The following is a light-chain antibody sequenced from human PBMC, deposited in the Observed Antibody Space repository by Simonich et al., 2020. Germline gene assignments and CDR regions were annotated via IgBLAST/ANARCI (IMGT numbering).Light chain of an antibody. CDR1: SSDVGSYNL. J-gene: IGLJ2*01. V-gene: IGLV2-23*01. CDR2: EGS. Sequence: QSALTQPASVSGSPGQSITISCTGTSSDVGSYNLVSWYQQHPGKAPKPMIYEGSKRPSGVSNRFSGSKSGNTASLTISGLQAEDEADYYCCSYAGSSTVVFGGRTKLTVL. CDR3: CSYAGSSTVV.